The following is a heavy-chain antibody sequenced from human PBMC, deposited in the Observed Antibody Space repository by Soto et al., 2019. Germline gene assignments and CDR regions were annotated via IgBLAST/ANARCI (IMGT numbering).Heavy chain of an antibody. V-gene: IGHV2-5*02. CDR2: IFWDDDK. J-gene: IGHJ2*01. Sequence: QITLKESGPTLVKPTQTLTLTCTVSGFSLSTTGVGVGWIRPAQGKALAYLAIIFWDDDKYYSPPLTSMNTITKDTTENQVVLKLTDVSPVDKGTYYCAYRRRQGATYFDIWGRGTLFTVSS. CDR1: GFSLSTTGVG. D-gene: IGHD3-16*01. CDR3: AYRRRQGATYFDI.